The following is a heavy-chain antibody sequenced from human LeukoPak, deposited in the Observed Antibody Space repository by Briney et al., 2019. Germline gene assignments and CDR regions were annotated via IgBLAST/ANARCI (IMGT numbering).Heavy chain of an antibody. Sequence: AVSLTLSCAASGFTVSSTYMSWVRQAPGQGLEWVSLIYSSGSTFYADSVQGRFTISRDTSKNTLYLQMNSLRAEDTAMYYCARDSSSFPNYFDFWGQGTLVTVSS. CDR2: IYSSGST. V-gene: IGHV3-53*01. D-gene: IGHD3-3*02. J-gene: IGHJ4*02. CDR3: ARDSSSFPNYFDF. CDR1: GFTVSSTY.